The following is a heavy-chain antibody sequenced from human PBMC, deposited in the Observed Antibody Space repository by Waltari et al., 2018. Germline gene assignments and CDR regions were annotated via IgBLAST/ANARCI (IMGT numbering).Heavy chain of an antibody. V-gene: IGHV1-69*08. D-gene: IGHD3-16*01. CDR3: ATPGDYPHPLHAFDI. Sequence: QVQLVQSGAEVKKPGSSVKVSCTASGGTFSSDVISWVRQVPGQGLEWMGRINPVYGTTDYAQKFQGRVTLTADKSTNTAYMELSSLKSEDTAMYYCATPGDYPHPLHAFDIWGQGTMVTVSS. CDR1: GGTFSSDV. J-gene: IGHJ3*02. CDR2: INPVYGTT.